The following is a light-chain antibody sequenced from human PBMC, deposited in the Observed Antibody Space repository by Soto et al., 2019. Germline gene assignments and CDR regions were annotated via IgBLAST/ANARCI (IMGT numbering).Light chain of an antibody. V-gene: IGKV1-27*01. Sequence: DIQMTQSPSFLSASVGDRVTITCRARQGILDYVAWLQQKPGKAPNLLIYAASTLQSGVPSRFSGSGSGTDFTLTISSLQPEDVATYYCQKYNTAPQTFGQGTNVEFK. CDR1: QGILDY. CDR3: QKYNTAPQT. J-gene: IGKJ1*01. CDR2: AAS.